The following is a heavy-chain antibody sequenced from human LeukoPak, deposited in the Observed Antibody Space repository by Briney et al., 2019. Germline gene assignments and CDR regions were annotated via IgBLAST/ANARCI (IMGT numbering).Heavy chain of an antibody. V-gene: IGHV3-23*01. J-gene: IGHJ4*02. D-gene: IGHD2-15*01. CDR2: ITSGGNT. CDR1: GFIFSNYA. Sequence: GGSLRLSCAASGFIFSNYAMTWVRQAPGKGLQWLSTITSGGNTYYADSVKGRFTISRDNSKNTLYLQMNSLRAEDTAVYHCAKYCSGGNCYSGLYWGQGTLVTVSS. CDR3: AKYCSGGNCYSGLY.